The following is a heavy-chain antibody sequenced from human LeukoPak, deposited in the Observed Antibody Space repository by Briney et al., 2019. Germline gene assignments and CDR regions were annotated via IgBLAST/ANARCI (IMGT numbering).Heavy chain of an antibody. CDR3: AGEVVPAAMEGFDY. J-gene: IGHJ4*02. CDR1: GGSISSYY. CDR2: IYYSGST. V-gene: IGHV4-59*01. Sequence: SETLSLTCTVSGGSISSYYWSWIRQPPGKGLEWIGYIYYSGSTNYNPSLKSRVTIPVDTSKNQFSLKLSSVTAADTAVYYCAGEVVPAAMEGFDYWGQGTLVTVSS. D-gene: IGHD2-2*01.